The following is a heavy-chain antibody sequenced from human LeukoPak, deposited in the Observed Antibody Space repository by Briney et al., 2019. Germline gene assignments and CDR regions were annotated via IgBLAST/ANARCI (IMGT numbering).Heavy chain of an antibody. Sequence: GGSLRLSCTASGFTFASYAMSWVRQAPGKGLEWVSAISGSGGSTYYADSVKGRFTISSDNSKNTLYLQMNSLRAEDTAVYYCAKWDYYDSSGYYYFDYWGQGTLVTVSS. V-gene: IGHV3-23*01. CDR2: ISGSGGST. J-gene: IGHJ4*02. CDR1: GFTFASYA. CDR3: AKWDYYDSSGYYYFDY. D-gene: IGHD3-22*01.